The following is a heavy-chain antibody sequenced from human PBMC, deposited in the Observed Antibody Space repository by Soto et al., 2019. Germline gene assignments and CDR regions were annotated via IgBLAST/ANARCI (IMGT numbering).Heavy chain of an antibody. Sequence: QVQLVESGGGVVQPGRSLRLSCAASGFTFSSSGMHWVRQAPGKGLEWVAVISSDGNDKYYTDSVKVRFTISRDNSKNTLSLQMSSMRGEDTAVYYCATDLGPTVTTYNYFDPWGQGILVTVSS. CDR3: ATDLGPTVTTYNYFDP. J-gene: IGHJ5*02. CDR1: GFTFSSSG. V-gene: IGHV3-30*03. D-gene: IGHD4-17*01. CDR2: ISSDGNDK.